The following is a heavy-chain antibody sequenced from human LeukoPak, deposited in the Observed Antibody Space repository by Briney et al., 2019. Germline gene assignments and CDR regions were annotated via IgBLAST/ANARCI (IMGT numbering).Heavy chain of an antibody. V-gene: IGHV3-21*01. Sequence: PGGSLRLSCAASGFTFSSYSMNWVRQAPGKGLEWVSSISSSSSYIYYADSVKGRFTISRDNAKNSLYLQINSLRAEDTAVYYCAGNRYYENWFDPWGQGTLVTVSS. J-gene: IGHJ5*02. CDR1: GFTFSSYS. CDR3: AGNRYYENWFDP. D-gene: IGHD3-3*01. CDR2: ISSSSSYI.